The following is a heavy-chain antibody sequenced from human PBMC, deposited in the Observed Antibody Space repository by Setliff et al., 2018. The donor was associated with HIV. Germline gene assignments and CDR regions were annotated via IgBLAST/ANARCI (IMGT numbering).Heavy chain of an antibody. J-gene: IGHJ4*02. CDR1: GYTFSTYD. V-gene: IGHV1-8*01. Sequence: ASVKVSCKASGYTFSTYDFNWVRQAAGQGLGWMGWMSPKNNGSGFAQKFQARLTMTWNTSTNTAYMELRSLTSDDTAVYYCVSVITVLRLYEWSYYFDYWGQGTLVTVSS. D-gene: IGHD3-3*01. CDR3: VSVITVLRLYEWSYYFDY. CDR2: MSPKNNGS.